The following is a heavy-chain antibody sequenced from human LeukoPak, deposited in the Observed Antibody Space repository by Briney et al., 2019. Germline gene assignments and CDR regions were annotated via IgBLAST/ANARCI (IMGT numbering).Heavy chain of an antibody. CDR3: ARHLLRYFDWFHYGMDV. CDR2: IDPSDSYT. CDR1: GYSFTSYW. V-gene: IGHV5-10-1*01. J-gene: IGHJ6*04. D-gene: IGHD3-9*01. Sequence: GESLKISCKGSGYSFTSYWISWVRQMPGKGLEWMGRIDPSDSYTNYSPSFQGHVTISADKSISTAYLQWSSLKASDTAMYYCARHLLRYFDWFHYGMDVWGKGPAVTVSS.